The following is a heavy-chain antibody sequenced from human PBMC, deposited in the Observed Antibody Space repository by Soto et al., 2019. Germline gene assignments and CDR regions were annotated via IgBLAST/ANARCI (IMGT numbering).Heavy chain of an antibody. CDR2: INGDGTTT. CDR3: ARDRGYPDSFDI. J-gene: IGHJ3*02. Sequence: HPGGSLRLSCAASGFPFGPFYMHWVRQAPGKGLEWVSHINGDGTTTVYADSVKGRFTISRDNAKNTLYLQMTSLRAEDTAVYYCARDRGYPDSFDIWGQGTMVTVSS. CDR1: GFPFGPFY. V-gene: IGHV3-74*01. D-gene: IGHD2-2*01.